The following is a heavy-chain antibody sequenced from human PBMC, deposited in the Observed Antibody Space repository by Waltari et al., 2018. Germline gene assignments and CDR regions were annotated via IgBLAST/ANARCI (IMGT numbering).Heavy chain of an antibody. CDR3: ARGRGSYYYY. V-gene: IGHV4-38-2*01. Sequence: QVQLQESGPGLVKPSETLSLTCAVSGSSISSGYYWAWIRQPPGKGLEWIGSIYHRGSTYYNPSPKSRVTISVDTSKNQFSLKLSSVTAADTAVYYCARGRGSYYYYWGQGTLVTVSS. D-gene: IGHD1-26*01. CDR1: GSSISSGYY. CDR2: IYHRGST. J-gene: IGHJ4*02.